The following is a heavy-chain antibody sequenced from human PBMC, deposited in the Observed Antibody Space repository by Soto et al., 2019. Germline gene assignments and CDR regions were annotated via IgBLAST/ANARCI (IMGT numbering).Heavy chain of an antibody. CDR2: INTDGSGK. V-gene: IGHV3-7*02. CDR1: GSVFSSQW. D-gene: IGHD3-22*01. CDR3: NSRGVDDFDV. Sequence: HPGGSLRLSCAASGSVFSSQWMSWVRQAPGKGLEWVANINTDGSGKYYMGSVKGRFTISRDNSNNAGYLEMNSLTVEDTAVYYCNSRGVDDFDVWGQGTMVTVSS. J-gene: IGHJ3*01.